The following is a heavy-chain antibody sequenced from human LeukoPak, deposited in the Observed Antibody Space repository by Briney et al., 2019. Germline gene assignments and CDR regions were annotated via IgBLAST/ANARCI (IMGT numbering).Heavy chain of an antibody. V-gene: IGHV3-23*01. J-gene: IGHJ5*02. CDR2: ISGSGGST. Sequence: GGSLRLSCAASAFTFSSYGMHWVRQAPGKGLEWVSAISGSGGSTYYADSVKGRFTISRDNSKNTLYLQMNSLRAEDTAVYYCAAGGVAALNWFDPWGQGTLVTVSS. CDR3: AAGGVAALNWFDP. CDR1: AFTFSSYG. D-gene: IGHD3-16*01.